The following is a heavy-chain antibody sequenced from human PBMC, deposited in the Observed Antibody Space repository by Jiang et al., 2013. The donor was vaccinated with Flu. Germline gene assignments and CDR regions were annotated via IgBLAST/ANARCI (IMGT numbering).Heavy chain of an antibody. D-gene: IGHD1-26*01. V-gene: IGHV4-39*01. CDR3: ARVGSGRAFDY. J-gene: IGHJ4*02. CDR1: GGSISSSSYY. Sequence: GPGLVKPSETLSLTCTVSGGSISSSSYYWGWIRQPPGKGLEWIGSIYYSGSTYYNPSLKSRVTISVDTSKNQFSLKLSSVTAADTAVYYCARVGSGRAFDYWGQGTLVTVSS. CDR2: IYYSGST.